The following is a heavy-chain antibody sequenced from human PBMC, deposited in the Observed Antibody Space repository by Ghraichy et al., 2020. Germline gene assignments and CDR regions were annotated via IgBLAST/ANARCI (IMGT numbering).Heavy chain of an antibody. J-gene: IGHJ4*02. Sequence: SETLSLTCSVSGASISSYYWTWIRQPPGKGLEWIGFVRSSGNTNYNPSLKSRVAISFDTSKSEFSLTVNSVTAADTALYFCASATGSLGRYDYWGRGTLVTVSS. CDR2: VRSSGNT. V-gene: IGHV4-59*01. D-gene: IGHD1-1*01. CDR1: GASISSYY. CDR3: ASATGSLGRYDY.